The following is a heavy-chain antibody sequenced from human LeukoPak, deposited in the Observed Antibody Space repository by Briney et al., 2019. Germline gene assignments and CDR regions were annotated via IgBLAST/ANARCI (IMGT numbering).Heavy chain of an antibody. J-gene: IGHJ3*02. Sequence: ASVKVSCKASGYTFTSYYMHWVRQAPGQGLEWMGIINPSGGSTSYAQKFQGRVTMTRDTSTSTVYMELSSLRSEDTAVYYCAKGARYYDFWSGYDAFDIWGQGTMVTVSS. CDR2: INPSGGST. V-gene: IGHV1-46*01. CDR3: AKGARYYDFWSGYDAFDI. D-gene: IGHD3-3*01. CDR1: GYTFTSYY.